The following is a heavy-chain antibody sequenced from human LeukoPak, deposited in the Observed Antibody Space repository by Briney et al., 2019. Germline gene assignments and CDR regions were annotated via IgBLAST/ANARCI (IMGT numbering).Heavy chain of an antibody. CDR3: ARSSGGYSSGWAAF. V-gene: IGHV1-18*01. CDR2: ISAYNGNT. Sequence: ASVKVSCRASGYTFTSYGISWVRQAPGQGLEWMGWISAYNGNTNYAQKLQGRVTMTTDTSTSTAYMELRSLRSDDTAVYYCARSSGGYSSGWAAFRGQGTLVTVSS. CDR1: GYTFTSYG. J-gene: IGHJ4*02. D-gene: IGHD6-19*01.